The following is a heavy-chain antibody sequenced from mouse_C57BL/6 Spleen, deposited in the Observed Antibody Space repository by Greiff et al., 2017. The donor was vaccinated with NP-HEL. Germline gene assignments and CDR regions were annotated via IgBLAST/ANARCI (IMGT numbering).Heavy chain of an antibody. J-gene: IGHJ3*01. CDR2: IYPGSGST. V-gene: IGHV1-55*01. D-gene: IGHD1-1*01. CDR1: GYTFTSYW. Sequence: QVQLQQSGAELVKPGASVKMSCKASGYTFTSYWITWVKQRPGQGLEWIGDIYPGSGSTNYNEKFKSKATLTVDTSSSTAYMQLSSLTSEDSAVYYCARHYGSSYEGFAYWGQGTLVTVSA. CDR3: ARHYGSSYEGFAY.